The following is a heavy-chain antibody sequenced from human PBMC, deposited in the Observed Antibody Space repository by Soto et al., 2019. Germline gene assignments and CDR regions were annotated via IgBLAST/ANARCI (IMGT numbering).Heavy chain of an antibody. CDR3: ARRVRGFDY. CDR1: GFSLSNARMG. D-gene: IGHD3-10*01. J-gene: IGHJ4*02. CDR2: IFSNDEK. Sequence: QVTLKESGPVLVKPTETLTLTCTVSGFSLSNARMGGSWIRQPPGKALEWLAHIFSNDEKAYSTSLQSRLTISNNTAKTQVVLTMTNMDAVDKATYYCARRVRGFDYWGQGTLVTVSS. V-gene: IGHV2-26*01.